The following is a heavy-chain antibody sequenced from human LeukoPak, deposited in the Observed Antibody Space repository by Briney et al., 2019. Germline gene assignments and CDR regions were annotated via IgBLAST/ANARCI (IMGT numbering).Heavy chain of an antibody. CDR2: IWYNGSNK. D-gene: IGHD3-22*01. CDR1: GFTFSSYG. CDR3: ARDHPVVRNAFDI. Sequence: SGGSLRLSCAASGFTFSSYGMHWVRQAPGKGLEWVAVIWYNGSNKYYADSVKGRFTISRDNSKNTLYLQMNSLRAEDTAVYYCARDHPVVRNAFDIWGQGTMVTVSS. V-gene: IGHV3-33*01. J-gene: IGHJ3*02.